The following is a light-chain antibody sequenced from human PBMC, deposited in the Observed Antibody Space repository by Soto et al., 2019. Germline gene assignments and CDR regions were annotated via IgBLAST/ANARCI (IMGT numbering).Light chain of an antibody. CDR1: QGISSY. CDR3: QQLNNYPPWT. J-gene: IGKJ1*01. Sequence: DIQLTQSPSFLSASVGDRVTITCRASQGISSYLAWYQQKPGKAPKLLIYAASTLQSGVPSRFSGSGSGTAFSLTISSLQPEDFATYYCQQLNNYPPWTFGQGTKVEIK. V-gene: IGKV1-9*01. CDR2: AAS.